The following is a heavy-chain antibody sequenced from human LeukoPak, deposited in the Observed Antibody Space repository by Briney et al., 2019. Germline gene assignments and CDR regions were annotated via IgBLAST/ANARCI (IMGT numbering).Heavy chain of an antibody. CDR1: GFTFSSYA. Sequence: PGGSLRLSCAVSGFTFSSYAMTWVRQTPGKGLEWVSAITASGGSTYYADSVKGRFTISRDNSKNTLYLQVNSLRAEDTAVYYCAKVPYGDYYIENWGQGTLVTVSS. J-gene: IGHJ4*02. V-gene: IGHV3-23*01. D-gene: IGHD4-17*01. CDR2: ITASGGST. CDR3: AKVPYGDYYIEN.